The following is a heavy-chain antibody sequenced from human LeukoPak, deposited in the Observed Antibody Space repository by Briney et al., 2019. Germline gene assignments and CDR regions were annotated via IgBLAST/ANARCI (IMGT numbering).Heavy chain of an antibody. CDR3: ATDSGGPFDY. Sequence: ASVKVSCKASGYTFTGYYMHWVRQAPGQGLEWMGGFDPEDGETIYAQKFQGRVTMTEDTSTDTAYMELSSLRSEDTAVYYCATDSGGPFDYWGQGTLVTVSS. CDR1: GYTFTGYY. J-gene: IGHJ4*02. CDR2: FDPEDGET. V-gene: IGHV1-24*01.